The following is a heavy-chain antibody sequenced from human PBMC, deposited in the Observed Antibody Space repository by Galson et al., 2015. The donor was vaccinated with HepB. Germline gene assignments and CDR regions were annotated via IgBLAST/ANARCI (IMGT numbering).Heavy chain of an antibody. V-gene: IGHV3-20*04. CDR1: GFTFDDYG. CDR2: INWNGGST. J-gene: IGHJ2*01. Sequence: SLRLSCAASGFTFDDYGMSWVRQAPGKGLEWVSGINWNGGSTGYADSVKGRFTISRDNAKNSLYLQMNSLRAEDTALYYCARVARYSYGFRWDWYFDLWGRGTLVTVSS. D-gene: IGHD5-18*01. CDR3: ARVARYSYGFRWDWYFDL.